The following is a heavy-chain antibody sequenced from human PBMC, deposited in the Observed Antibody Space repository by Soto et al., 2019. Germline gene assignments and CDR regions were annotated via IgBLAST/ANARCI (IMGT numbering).Heavy chain of an antibody. D-gene: IGHD1-26*01. J-gene: IGHJ4*02. V-gene: IGHV1-3*01. CDR2: INAGNGNT. CDR1: GYTFTSYA. CDR3: ARQGANSGSYYSLSY. Sequence: QVPLVQSGAEVKKPGASVKVSCKASGYTFTSYAMHWVRQAPGQRLEWMGWINAGNGNTKYSQKFQGRVTITRDTSASTAYMELSSLRSEDTAVYYCARQGANSGSYYSLSYWGQGTLVTVSS.